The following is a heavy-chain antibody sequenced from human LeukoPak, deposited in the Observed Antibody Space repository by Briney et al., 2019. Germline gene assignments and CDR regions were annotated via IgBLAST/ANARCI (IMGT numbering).Heavy chain of an antibody. CDR1: GFTFTSYG. CDR2: ISTSGGSA. Sequence: GGSLRLSCAASGFTFTSYGMTWVRQAPRKGLEWVSVISTSGGSAYYADSVKGRLTISRDNSRNTLYLQMNSLRAEDTAVYYCAKGLYYFDYWGQGTLVTVSS. V-gene: IGHV3-23*01. CDR3: AKGLYYFDY. J-gene: IGHJ4*02.